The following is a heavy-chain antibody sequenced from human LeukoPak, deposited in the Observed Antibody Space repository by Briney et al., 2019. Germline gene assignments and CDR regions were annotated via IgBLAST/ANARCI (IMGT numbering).Heavy chain of an antibody. J-gene: IGHJ4*02. CDR1: GFTFDDYA. CDR3: AKARWEQPPYYFDY. V-gene: IGHV3-9*01. CDR2: ISWNSGSI. Sequence: GGSLRLSCAASGFTFDDYAMHWVRQAPGKGLEWVSGISWNSGSIGYADSVKGRFTISRDNAKNSLYLQMNSLRAEDTALYYCAKARWEQPPYYFDYWGQGTLVTVSS. D-gene: IGHD1-26*01.